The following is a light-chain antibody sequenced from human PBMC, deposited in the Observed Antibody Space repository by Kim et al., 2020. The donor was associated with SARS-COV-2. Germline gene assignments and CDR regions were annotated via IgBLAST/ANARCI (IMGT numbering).Light chain of an antibody. CDR1: QSVSSSY. V-gene: IGKV3-20*01. J-gene: IGKJ2*01. Sequence: WSPGEKGTLSCRASQSVSSSYLAWYQQKPGQAPRLLIYGASSRATGIPDRFGGSGSGTDFTLTISRLEPEDFAVYYCQQYGSSPNTFGQGTKLEI. CDR3: QQYGSSPNT. CDR2: GAS.